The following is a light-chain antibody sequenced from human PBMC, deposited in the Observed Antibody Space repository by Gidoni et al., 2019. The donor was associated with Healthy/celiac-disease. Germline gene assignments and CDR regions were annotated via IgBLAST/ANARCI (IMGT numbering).Light chain of an antibody. J-gene: IGKJ2*01. CDR2: GAS. CDR3: QQYNNWPYT. Sequence: EIVMTQSTATLSVSPGERATLSCRASQSVSSNFAWYQQKPGQAPRLLIYGASTRATGIPARFSGSGSGTEFTLTISSLQSEDFAVYYCQQYNNWPYTFGQGTILEIK. V-gene: IGKV3-15*01. CDR1: QSVSSN.